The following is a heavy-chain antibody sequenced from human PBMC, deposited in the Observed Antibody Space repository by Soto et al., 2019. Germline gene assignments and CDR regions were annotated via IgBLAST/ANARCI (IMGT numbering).Heavy chain of an antibody. D-gene: IGHD5-18*01. Sequence: VQLVESGGGLVQPGRSLRLSCAASGFTFSSYAMHWVRQAPGKGLEWVAVISYDGSNKYYADSVKGRFTISRDNSKNTLYLQMNSLRAEDTAVYYCAGGWIQLWLFDYWGQGTLVTVSS. CDR1: GFTFSSYA. V-gene: IGHV3-30-3*01. CDR2: ISYDGSNK. CDR3: AGGWIQLWLFDY. J-gene: IGHJ4*02.